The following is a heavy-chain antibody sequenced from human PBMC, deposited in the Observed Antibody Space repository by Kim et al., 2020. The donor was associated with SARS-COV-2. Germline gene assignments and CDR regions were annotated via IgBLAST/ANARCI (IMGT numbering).Heavy chain of an antibody. CDR2: ISSSSSTI. D-gene: IGHD6-13*01. J-gene: IGHJ5*02. V-gene: IGHV3-48*04. CDR3: ARDRIAAAGRNWFDP. CDR1: GFTFSSYS. Sequence: GGSLRLSCAASGFTFSSYSMNWVRQAPGKGLEWVSYISSSSSTIYYADSVKGRFTISRDNAKNSLYLQMNSLRAEDTAVYYCARDRIAAAGRNWFDPWGQGTLVTVSS.